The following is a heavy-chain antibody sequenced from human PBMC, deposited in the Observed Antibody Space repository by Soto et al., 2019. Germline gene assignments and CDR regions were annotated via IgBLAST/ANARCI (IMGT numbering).Heavy chain of an antibody. CDR2: ISSSSSTI. J-gene: IGHJ6*02. D-gene: IGHD5-18*01. V-gene: IGHV3-48*02. CDR3: ARDSDTAMVSGLDGMDV. Sequence: PGGSLRLSCAASGFTFSSYSMNWVRQAPGKGLEWVSYISSSSSTIYYADSVKGRFTISRDNAKNSLYLQMNSLRDEDTAVYYCARDSDTAMVSGLDGMDVWGQGTTVTVS. CDR1: GFTFSSYS.